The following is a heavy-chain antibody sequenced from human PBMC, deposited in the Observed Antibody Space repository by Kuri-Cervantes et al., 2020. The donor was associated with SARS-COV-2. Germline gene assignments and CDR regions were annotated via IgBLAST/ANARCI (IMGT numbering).Heavy chain of an antibody. J-gene: IGHJ4*02. CDR3: ARDFERGCSYGYGGGYFDY. V-gene: IGHV4-39*07. CDR2: IYYSGST. Sequence: GSLRLSCTVSGGSISSSSYYWGWIRQPPGKGLEWIGSIYYSGSTYYNPSLKSRVTISVDTSKNQFSLKLSSVTAADTAVYYCARDFERGCSYGYGGGYFDYWGQGTLVTDSS. CDR1: GGSISSSSYY. D-gene: IGHD5-18*01.